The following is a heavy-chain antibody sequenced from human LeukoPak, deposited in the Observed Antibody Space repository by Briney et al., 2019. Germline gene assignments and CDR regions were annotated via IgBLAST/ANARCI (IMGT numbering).Heavy chain of an antibody. V-gene: IGHV3-23*01. CDR2: VSYTGNSA. Sequence: GGSLRLSCAASGFTFSNYAMSWVRQAPGKGLEWVSAVSYTGNSAYYADSVKGRFTISRDNSKNTLYLQMNGLRAEDTAVYYCAKSTLMTTVVTPAFDYWGQGTLVTVSS. CDR1: GFTFSNYA. J-gene: IGHJ4*02. CDR3: AKSTLMTTVVTPAFDY. D-gene: IGHD4-23*01.